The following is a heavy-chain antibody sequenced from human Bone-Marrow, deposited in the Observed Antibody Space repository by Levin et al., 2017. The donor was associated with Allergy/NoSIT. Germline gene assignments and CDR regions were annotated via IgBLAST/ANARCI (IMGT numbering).Heavy chain of an antibody. Sequence: PGGSLRLSCATSGFTFSSYWMSWVRQAPGKRLEWVANLNQDGSEKYQVDSVKGRFTISRDNAKNSLSLQMNSLRAEDTAVYFCARAGAAAAKYYYAMDVWGQGTTVTVSS. CDR1: GFTFSSYW. CDR2: LNQDGSEK. CDR3: ARAGAAAAKYYYAMDV. V-gene: IGHV3-7*01. J-gene: IGHJ6*02. D-gene: IGHD6-13*01.